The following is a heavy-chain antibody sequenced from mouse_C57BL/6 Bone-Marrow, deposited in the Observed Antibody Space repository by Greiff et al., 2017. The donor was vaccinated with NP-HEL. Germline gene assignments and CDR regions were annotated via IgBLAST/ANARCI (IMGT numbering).Heavy chain of an antibody. CDR3: ARRAYGGYAMDD. V-gene: IGHV4-1*01. J-gene: IGHJ4*01. CDR2: INPDSSTI. D-gene: IGHD1-1*01. Sequence: EVKVEESGGGLVQPGGSLKLSCAASGIDFSRYWMSLVRRAPGKGLEWIGEINPDSSTINYAPSLKDKFIISRDNAKNTLYLQMSKVRSEDTALYYGARRAYGGYAMDDWGQGTSVTVSS. CDR1: GIDFSRYW.